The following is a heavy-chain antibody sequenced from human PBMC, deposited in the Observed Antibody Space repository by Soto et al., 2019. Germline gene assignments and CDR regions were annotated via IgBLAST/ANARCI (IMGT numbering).Heavy chain of an antibody. CDR2: VSATGGST. J-gene: IGHJ4*02. CDR1: GFTFSSSA. CDR3: AKENTMIRGEFDY. D-gene: IGHD3-10*01. V-gene: IGHV3-23*01. Sequence: GGSLRLSCAASGFTFSSSAMSWLRQAPGKGLEWVSTVSATGGSTYYADSVKGRFTISRDNSKNTLYLQMNSLRAADTALYYCAKENTMIRGEFDYWAREPWSPSPQ.